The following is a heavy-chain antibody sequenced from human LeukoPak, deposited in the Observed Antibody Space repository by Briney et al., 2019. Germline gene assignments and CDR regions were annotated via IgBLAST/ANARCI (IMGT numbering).Heavy chain of an antibody. CDR2: IYHSGST. CDR1: GYSISSGYY. V-gene: IGHV4-38-2*01. D-gene: IGHD3-22*01. Sequence: SETLSLTCAVSGYSISSGYYWGWIRQPPGKGLEWIGSIYHSGSTYYNPSLKSRVTISVDTSKNQLSLKLSSVTAADTAVYYCARQGGSGYDNNWFDPWGQGTLVTVSS. J-gene: IGHJ5*02. CDR3: ARQGGSGYDNNWFDP.